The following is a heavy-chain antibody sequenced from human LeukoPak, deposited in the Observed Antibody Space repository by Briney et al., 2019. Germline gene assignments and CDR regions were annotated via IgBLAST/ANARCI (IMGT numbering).Heavy chain of an antibody. V-gene: IGHV4-39*07. CDR1: GGSISSYY. D-gene: IGHD1-1*01. CDR2: IYYSGST. J-gene: IGHJ3*02. CDR3: ARDENDNAFDI. Sequence: PSETLSLTCTVSGGSISSYYWGWIRQPPGKGLEWIGSIYYSGSTYYNPSLKSRVTISVDTSKNQLSLKLSSVTAADTAVYYCARDENDNAFDIWGQGTMVSVSS.